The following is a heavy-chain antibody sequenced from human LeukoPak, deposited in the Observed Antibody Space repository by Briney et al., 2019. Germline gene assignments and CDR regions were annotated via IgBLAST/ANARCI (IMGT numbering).Heavy chain of an antibody. J-gene: IGHJ4*02. CDR2: IYYSGST. CDR1: GGSISSYY. D-gene: IGHD3-16*01. Sequence: SETLSLTCTVSGGSISSYYWSWIRQPPGKGLEWIGYIYYSGSTNYNPSLKSRVTISVDTSKNQFSLKLSSVTAADTAVYYCARVGGPFDYWGQGTLVTVSS. V-gene: IGHV4-59*01. CDR3: ARVGGPFDY.